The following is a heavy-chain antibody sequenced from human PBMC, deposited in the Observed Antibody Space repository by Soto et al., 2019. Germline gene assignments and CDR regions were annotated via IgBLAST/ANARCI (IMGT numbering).Heavy chain of an antibody. CDR3: ARAVVAEPYYYYGMDV. CDR2: ISSSGSTI. D-gene: IGHD2-15*01. V-gene: IGHV3-11*01. J-gene: IGHJ6*02. Sequence: PGGSLRLSCAASGFTFSDYYMSWIRQAPGKGLEWVSYISSSGSTIYYADSVKGRFTISRDNAKNSLYLQMNSLRAEDTAVYYCARAVVAEPYYYYGMDVWGRGTTVTVSS. CDR1: GFTFSDYY.